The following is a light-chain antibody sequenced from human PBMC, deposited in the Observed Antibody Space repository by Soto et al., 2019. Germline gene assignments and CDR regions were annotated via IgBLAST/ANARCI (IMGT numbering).Light chain of an antibody. CDR3: QHGYSTPLT. CDR1: QSISSW. CDR2: DAS. Sequence: DIQMTQSPSTLSASVGDRVTITCRASQSISSWLAWYQQKPGKAPKLLIFDASSLESGVPSRFSGSGSGTDFTLTISSLQPEDFATYFCQHGYSTPLTFGGGTKVHIK. J-gene: IGKJ4*01. V-gene: IGKV1-5*01.